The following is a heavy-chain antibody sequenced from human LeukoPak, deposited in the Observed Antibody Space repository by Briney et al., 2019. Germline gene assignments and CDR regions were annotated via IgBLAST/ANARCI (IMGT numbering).Heavy chain of an antibody. CDR3: ATPLDYYDSSGYHQGGD. CDR1: GFTFSSCW. J-gene: IGHJ4*02. CDR2: IKEDGSKK. Sequence: PGGSLRLSCAASGFTFSSCWMTWVRQAPGKGLEWVANIKEDGSKKNYVDSAKGRFTIFRDNAKNSLYLQMNSLRAEDTAVYYCATPLDYYDSSGYHQGGDWGQGTLVTVSS. V-gene: IGHV3-7*03. D-gene: IGHD3-22*01.